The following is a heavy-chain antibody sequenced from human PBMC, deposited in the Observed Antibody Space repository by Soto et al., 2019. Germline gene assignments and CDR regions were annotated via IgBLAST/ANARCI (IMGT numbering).Heavy chain of an antibody. CDR2: IIPIFGTA. V-gene: IGHV1-69*13. CDR1: GGTFSSYA. D-gene: IGHD1-26*01. CDR3: ARHQRSGSYFDY. Sequence: SVKVSCKASGGTFSSYAISWVRQAPGQGLEWMGGIIPIFGTANYAQKFQGRVTITADESTSTAYMELSSLRSEDTAVYYCARHQRSGSYFDYWGQGTLVTVSS. J-gene: IGHJ4*02.